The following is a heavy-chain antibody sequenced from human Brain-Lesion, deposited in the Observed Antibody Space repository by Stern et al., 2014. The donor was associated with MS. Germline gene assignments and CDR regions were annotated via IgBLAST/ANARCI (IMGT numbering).Heavy chain of an antibody. CDR1: GFTFGNYW. CDR3: ARVYNTIYGIVTQRGSGMDV. CDR2: IKEDGNEK. V-gene: IGHV3-7*01. Sequence: EVQLVESGGGLVQPGGSLTISCTAAGFTFGNYWMTWVRQAPGKGLAWVANIKEDGNEKNYVDSVKGRFTISRDNARNSLYLQMNSLRVEDTALYYCARVYNTIYGIVTQRGSGMDVWGQGTTVIVSS. D-gene: IGHD3-3*01. J-gene: IGHJ6*02.